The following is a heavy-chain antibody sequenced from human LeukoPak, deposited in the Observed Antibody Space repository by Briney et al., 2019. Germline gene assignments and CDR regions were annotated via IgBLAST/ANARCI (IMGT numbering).Heavy chain of an antibody. CDR3: AREGLLELPVGYFDY. V-gene: IGHV3-20*04. CDR2: INWNGGST. J-gene: IGHJ4*02. D-gene: IGHD1-7*01. CDR1: GFTLSSYE. Sequence: GGSLRLSCAASGFTLSSYEMNWVRQAPGKGLEWVSGINWNGGSTGYADSVKGRFTISRDNAKNSLYLQMNSLRAEDTALYYCAREGLLELPVGYFDYWGQGTLVTVSS.